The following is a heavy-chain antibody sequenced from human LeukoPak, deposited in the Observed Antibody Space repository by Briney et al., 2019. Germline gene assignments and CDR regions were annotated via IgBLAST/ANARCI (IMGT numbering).Heavy chain of an antibody. Sequence: PSETLSLTCTVSGGSISSGDYYWSWIRQPPGKGLEWIGYIYYSGSTYYNPSLKSRVTISVDTSKNQFSLKLSSVTAADTAVYYCARAVFGYSNPIFGYWGQGTLVTVSS. V-gene: IGHV4-30-4*01. CDR2: IYYSGST. D-gene: IGHD4-11*01. CDR1: GGSISSGDYY. CDR3: ARAVFGYSNPIFGY. J-gene: IGHJ4*02.